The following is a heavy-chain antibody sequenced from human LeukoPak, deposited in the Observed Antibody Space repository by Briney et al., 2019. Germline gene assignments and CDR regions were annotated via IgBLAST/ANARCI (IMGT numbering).Heavy chain of an antibody. V-gene: IGHV3-21*01. CDR2: ISSSSYI. CDR1: GFTFSSYS. J-gene: IGHJ5*02. Sequence: PGGSLRLSCAASGFTFSSYSMNWVRQAPGKWLEWVSSISSSSYIYYADSVKGRFTISRDNAKNSLYLQMNSLRAEDTAVYYCARVSGYVWRSYHKNHWFDPWGQGTLVTVSS. CDR3: ARVSGYVWRSYHKNHWFDP. D-gene: IGHD3-16*02.